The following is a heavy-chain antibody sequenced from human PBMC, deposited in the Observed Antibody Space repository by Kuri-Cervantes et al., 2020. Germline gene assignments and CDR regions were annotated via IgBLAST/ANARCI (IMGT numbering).Heavy chain of an antibody. D-gene: IGHD5-12*01. CDR1: GGSVSSGSYY. J-gene: IGHJ6*02. CDR2: IYYSGST. CDR3: ARANSGYDFYYYYGMDV. Sequence: GSLRLSCTVSGGSVSSGSYYWSWIRQPPGKGLEWIGYIYYSGSTNYNPSLKSRVTISVDTSKNQFSLKLSSVTAADTAVYYCARANSGYDFYYYYGMDVWGQGTTVTVSS. V-gene: IGHV4-61*01.